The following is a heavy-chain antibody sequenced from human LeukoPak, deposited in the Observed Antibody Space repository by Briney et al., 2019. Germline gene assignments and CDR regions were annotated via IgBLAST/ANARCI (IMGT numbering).Heavy chain of an antibody. J-gene: IGHJ4*02. CDR2: ISGSGGST. Sequence: GGSLRLSCAASEFTFSSYVMTWVRQAPGKGLEWVSTISGSGGSTYYADSVKGRFTISRDNSKNALYLQMNGPRAEDTAVYYCAKGGHDFWSGYYYFDYWGQGTLVTVSS. CDR3: AKGGHDFWSGYYYFDY. CDR1: EFTFSSYV. D-gene: IGHD3-3*01. V-gene: IGHV3-23*01.